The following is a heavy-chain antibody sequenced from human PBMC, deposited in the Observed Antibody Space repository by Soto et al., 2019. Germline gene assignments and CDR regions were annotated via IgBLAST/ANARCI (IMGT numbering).Heavy chain of an antibody. CDR1: GGSISSYY. J-gene: IGHJ6*03. CDR3: ARGNSSSSGYYYYYMDV. D-gene: IGHD6-6*01. Sequence: QVQLQESGPGLVKPSETLSLTCTVSGGSISSYYWSWIRQPPGKGLEWIGYIYYSGSTNYNPSLKSRVTISVDTSKNQFSLKLSSVTAADTAVYYCARGNSSSSGYYYYYMDVWGKGTTVTVSS. CDR2: IYYSGST. V-gene: IGHV4-59*08.